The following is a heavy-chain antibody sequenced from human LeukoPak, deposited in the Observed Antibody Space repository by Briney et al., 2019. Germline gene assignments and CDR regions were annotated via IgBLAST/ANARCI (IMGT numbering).Heavy chain of an antibody. CDR1: GGSFSGYY. CDR2: INHSGST. Sequence: SETLSLTCAVYGGSFSGYYWSWIRQPPGKGLEWIGEINHSGSTNYNPSLKSRVTISVDTSKNQFSLKLSSVTAADTAVYYCVRGLDYSISGFDPWGQGTLVTVSS. J-gene: IGHJ5*02. D-gene: IGHD4-11*01. V-gene: IGHV4-34*01. CDR3: VRGLDYSISGFDP.